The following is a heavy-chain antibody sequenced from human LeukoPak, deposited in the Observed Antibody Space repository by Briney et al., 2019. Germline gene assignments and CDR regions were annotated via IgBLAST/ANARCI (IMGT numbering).Heavy chain of an antibody. CDR2: INNDGSST. CDR1: GFTFSSYW. Sequence: RPGGSLRLSCAASGFTFSSYWMHWVRHAPGKGLVWVSRINNDGSSTSYADSVRGRFSISRDNAKNTLYLQMNSLSAEDTAVYYCATGLSGYASSLGYWGQGTLVTVSA. V-gene: IGHV3-74*01. J-gene: IGHJ4*02. D-gene: IGHD6-6*01. CDR3: ATGLSGYASSLGY.